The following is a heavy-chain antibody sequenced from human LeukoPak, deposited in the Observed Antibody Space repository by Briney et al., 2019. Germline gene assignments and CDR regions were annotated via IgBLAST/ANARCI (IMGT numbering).Heavy chain of an antibody. CDR2: ISSSGSTI. V-gene: IGHV3-48*03. CDR3: ARDDGGSGYDYYYFDY. Sequence: GGSLRLSCAASGFTVSSNYMNWVRQAPGKGLEWVSYISSSGSTIYYADSVKGRFTISRDNAKNSLYLQMNSLRAEDTAVYYCARDDGGSGYDYYYFDYWGQGTLVTVSS. J-gene: IGHJ4*02. D-gene: IGHD5-12*01. CDR1: GFTVSSNY.